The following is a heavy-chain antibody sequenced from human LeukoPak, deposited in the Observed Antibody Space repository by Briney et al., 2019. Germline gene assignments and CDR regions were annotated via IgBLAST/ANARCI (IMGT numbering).Heavy chain of an antibody. CDR2: IYYSGST. V-gene: IGHV4-39*01. D-gene: IGHD4-11*01. CDR1: GGSISSSSYY. J-gene: IGHJ4*02. Sequence: SETLSLTCTVSGGSISSSSYYWGWIRQPPGKGLEWIGSIYYSGSTYYNPSLKSRVTISVDTSKNQFSLKLSSETAADTAVYYCARHPAYYSNYNFDYWGQGTLVTVSS. CDR3: ARHPAYYSNYNFDY.